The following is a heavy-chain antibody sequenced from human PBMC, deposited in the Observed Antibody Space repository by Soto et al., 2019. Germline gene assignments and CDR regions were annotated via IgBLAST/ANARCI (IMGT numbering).Heavy chain of an antibody. V-gene: IGHV1-69*08. CDR1: GGTFSSYT. Sequence: QVQLVQSGAEVKKPGSSVKVSCKASGGTFSSYTISWVRQAPGQGLEWMGRIIPILGIANYAQKFQGRVTIPADKSPSTAYMELSSLRSEDTAVYYCARDHCSSTSCYDGNWFDPWGQGTLVTVSS. J-gene: IGHJ5*02. CDR3: ARDHCSSTSCYDGNWFDP. D-gene: IGHD2-2*01. CDR2: IIPILGIA.